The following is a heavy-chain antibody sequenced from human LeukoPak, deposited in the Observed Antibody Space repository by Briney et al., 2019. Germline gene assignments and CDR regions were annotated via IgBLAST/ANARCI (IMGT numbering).Heavy chain of an antibody. D-gene: IGHD3-10*01. J-gene: IGHJ5*02. CDR2: IYYSGST. CDR1: GGSISSYY. V-gene: IGHV4-59*01. Sequence: SETLSPTCTVSGGSISSYYWSWIRQPPGKGLEWIGYIYYSGSTNYNPSLKSRVTISVDTSKNQFSLKLSSVTAADTAVYYCARTVPEMVRGREYNWFDPWGQGTLVTVSS. CDR3: ARTVPEMVRGREYNWFDP.